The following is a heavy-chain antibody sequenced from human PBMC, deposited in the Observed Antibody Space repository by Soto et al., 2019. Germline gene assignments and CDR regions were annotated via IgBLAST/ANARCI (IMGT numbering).Heavy chain of an antibody. D-gene: IGHD2-2*01. V-gene: IGHV1-69*12. CDR3: ARVVPAAIPPPYYYYGMDV. CDR2: IIPIFGTA. CDR1: GGTFSSYA. J-gene: IGHJ6*02. Sequence: QVQLVQSGAEVKKPGSSVKVSCKASGGTFSSYAISWVRQAPGQGLEWMGGIIPIFGTANYAQKFQGRVTITADESTSTAYMELSSLGSEDTAVYYCARVVPAAIPPPYYYYGMDVWGQGTTVTVSS.